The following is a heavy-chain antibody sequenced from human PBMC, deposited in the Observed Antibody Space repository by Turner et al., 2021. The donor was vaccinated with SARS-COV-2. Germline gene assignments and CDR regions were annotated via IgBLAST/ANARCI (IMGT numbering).Heavy chain of an antibody. CDR2: IYYSVSA. CDR3: ARLMDTAMDYYGTDV. Sequence: QLQLQESGPGLVKPSETLSLTCTVSGGSISSSSYYWGWIRQPPGKGLEWIGNIYYSVSAYYNPALKSRVTISVDPSKNQFSLKLTSVTAADTAVYYCARLMDTAMDYYGTDVWGQGTTVTVSS. D-gene: IGHD5-18*01. V-gene: IGHV4-39*01. CDR1: GGSISSSSYY. J-gene: IGHJ6*02.